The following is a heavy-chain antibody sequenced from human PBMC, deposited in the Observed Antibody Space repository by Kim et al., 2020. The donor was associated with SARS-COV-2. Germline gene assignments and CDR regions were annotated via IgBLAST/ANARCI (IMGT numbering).Heavy chain of an antibody. Sequence: GGSLRLSCVASGFTFNAYGMHWVRQAPGKGLEWVADIWHEGSVRHHAESVKGRFTIYRDNSRNTVFLQLDSLQVDDTAVYYCGREMTGRGTPDYWGQGTLVTVSS. D-gene: IGHD3-16*01. V-gene: IGHV3-33*01. J-gene: IGHJ4*02. CDR2: IWHEGSVR. CDR1: GFTFNAYG. CDR3: GREMTGRGTPDY.